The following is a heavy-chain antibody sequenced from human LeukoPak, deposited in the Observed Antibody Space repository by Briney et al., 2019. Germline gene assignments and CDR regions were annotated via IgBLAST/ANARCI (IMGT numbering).Heavy chain of an antibody. J-gene: IGHJ3*02. CDR2: ISAYNGNT. V-gene: IGHV1-18*01. D-gene: IGHD6-19*01. CDR3: ARDQESIAVAGTPPSI. CDR1: GYTFTSYG. Sequence: ASVKVSCKASGYTFTSYGISWVRQAPGRGLEWMGWISAYNGNTNYAQKLQGRVTMTTDTSTSTAYMELRSLRSDDTAVYYCARDQESIAVAGTPPSIWGQGTMVTVSS.